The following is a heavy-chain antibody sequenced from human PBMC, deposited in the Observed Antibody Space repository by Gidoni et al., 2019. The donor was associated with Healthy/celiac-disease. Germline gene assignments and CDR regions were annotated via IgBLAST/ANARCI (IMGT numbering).Heavy chain of an antibody. V-gene: IGHV1-2*02. CDR2: INPNSGGT. J-gene: IGHJ5*02. D-gene: IGHD2-2*01. CDR3: ARGVLLRVQRPYNWFDP. CDR1: GHTFTGSD. Sequence: QVQLVQYGAEVKKPGAPVEASGKASGHTFTGSDMHWVRQAPGQGLERMGWINPNSGGTNYAQKFQGRVTMTRDTSISTAYMELSRLRSDDTAVYYCARGVLLRVQRPYNWFDPWGQGTLVTVSS.